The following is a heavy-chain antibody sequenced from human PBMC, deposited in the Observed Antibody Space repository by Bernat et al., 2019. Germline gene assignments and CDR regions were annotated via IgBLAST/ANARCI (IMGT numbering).Heavy chain of an antibody. CDR1: GFTFSSYG. D-gene: IGHD2-15*01. J-gene: IGHJ4*02. V-gene: IGHV3-NL1*01. Sequence: QVQLVESGGGVVQPGRSLRLSCAASGFTFSSYGMHWVRQAPGKGLEWVSVIYSGGNTYYADSVKGRFTISRDNSKNTLYLQMNSLRAEDTAVYYCARGDCSGGSCYSLYYWGQGTLVTVSS. CDR3: ARGDCSGGSCYSLYY. CDR2: IYSGGNT.